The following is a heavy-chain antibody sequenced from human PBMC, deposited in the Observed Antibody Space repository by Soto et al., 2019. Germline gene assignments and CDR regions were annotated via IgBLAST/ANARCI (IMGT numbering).Heavy chain of an antibody. CDR1: GGSFSGYY. Sequence: QVQLQQWGAGLLKPSETLSLTCAVYGGSFSGYYWSWIRQPPGKGLGWIGEINHSGSTNYNPSLKSRVTISVDTSKNQFSLKLSSVTAADTAVYYCARGSVVVPAAIRQGRFDPWGQGTLVTVSS. V-gene: IGHV4-34*01. CDR3: ARGSVVVPAAIRQGRFDP. CDR2: INHSGST. D-gene: IGHD2-2*02. J-gene: IGHJ5*02.